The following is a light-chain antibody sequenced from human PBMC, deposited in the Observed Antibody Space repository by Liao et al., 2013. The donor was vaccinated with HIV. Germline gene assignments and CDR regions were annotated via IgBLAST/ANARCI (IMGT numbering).Light chain of an antibody. CDR3: QAWDSSTYVV. J-gene: IGLJ2*01. Sequence: SYELTQPPSVSVSPGQTARITCSGDALPKQYTYWYQQKPGQAPLLVIYKDSERPSGIPERFSGSNSGNTATLTISGTQAMDEADYYCQAWDSSTYVVFGGGTKLTVL. V-gene: IGLV3-1*01. CDR2: KDS. CDR1: ALPKQY.